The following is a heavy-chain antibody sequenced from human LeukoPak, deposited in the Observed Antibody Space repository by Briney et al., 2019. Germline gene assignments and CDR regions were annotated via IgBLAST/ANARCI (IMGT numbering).Heavy chain of an antibody. J-gene: IGHJ3*02. D-gene: IGHD2/OR15-2a*01. V-gene: IGHV1-69*05. Sequence: GASVKVSCKASVDTFSRYAISWVREAPGQGLEWMGVIIPDFGNANYAQKVKGRVTITTDKSTSTVYMQLSSLRSEDTAVYYCARHSFSHDAFDIWGQGKMATVS. CDR1: VDTFSRYA. CDR3: ARHSFSHDAFDI. CDR2: IIPDFGNA.